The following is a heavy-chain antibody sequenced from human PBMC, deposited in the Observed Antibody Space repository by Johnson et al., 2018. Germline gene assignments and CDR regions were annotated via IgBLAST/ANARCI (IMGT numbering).Heavy chain of an antibody. J-gene: IGHJ6*02. CDR3: VREMSEWVAGVYYYYGMDV. D-gene: IGHD6-19*01. Sequence: QVQLVQSGGGVVQPGRSLRLSCAASGFTFSSFGMHWVRQAPGKGLEWVAATWYDGSKKYYADSVKGRFTISRDNSKNTLYLQMNSLRAEDTAVYYCVREMSEWVAGVYYYYGMDVWGQGTTVTVSS. CDR1: GFTFSSFG. CDR2: TWYDGSKK. V-gene: IGHV3-33*01.